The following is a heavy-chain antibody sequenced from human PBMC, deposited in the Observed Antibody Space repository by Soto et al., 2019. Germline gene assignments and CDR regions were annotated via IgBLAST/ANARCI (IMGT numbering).Heavy chain of an antibody. J-gene: IGHJ6*03. Sequence: GGSLRLSCAASGFTFSSYAMSWVRQAPGKGLEWVSAISGSGGSTYYADSVKGRFTISRDNSKNTLYLQMNSLRAEDTAVYYCASSPGRYSGYDWGGYYYYYMDVWGKGTTVTVSS. D-gene: IGHD5-12*01. CDR1: GFTFSSYA. V-gene: IGHV3-23*01. CDR3: ASSPGRYSGYDWGGYYYYYMDV. CDR2: ISGSGGST.